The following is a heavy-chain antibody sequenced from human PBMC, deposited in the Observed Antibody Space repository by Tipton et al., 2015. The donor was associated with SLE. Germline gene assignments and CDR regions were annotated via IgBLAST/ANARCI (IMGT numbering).Heavy chain of an antibody. D-gene: IGHD3-3*01. J-gene: IGHJ4*02. CDR1: GGSISSDY. CDR3: ARSAIFGVIMGGYFDY. Sequence: TLSLTCTVSGGSISSDYWSWIRQPAGKGLEWIGRIYTSGSTNYNPSLKSRVTMSVDTSKNRFSLKLSSVTAADTAVYYCARSAIFGVIMGGYFDYWGQGTLVTVSS. V-gene: IGHV4-4*07. CDR2: IYTSGST.